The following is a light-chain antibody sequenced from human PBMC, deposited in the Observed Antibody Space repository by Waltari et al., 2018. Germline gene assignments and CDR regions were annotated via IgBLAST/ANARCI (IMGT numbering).Light chain of an antibody. CDR3: QVWDNVNDHVV. Sequence: SFALTQPPSVSVAPGTTARTTRGGNNPRSGSVHWYQQKPGQAPLLVIYYDTERPSGIPERFSGSNSGNTATLTISRVEAGDEADYYCQVWDNVNDHVVFGGGTQLTAL. J-gene: IGLJ2*01. CDR2: YDT. V-gene: IGLV3-21*04. CDR1: NPRSGS.